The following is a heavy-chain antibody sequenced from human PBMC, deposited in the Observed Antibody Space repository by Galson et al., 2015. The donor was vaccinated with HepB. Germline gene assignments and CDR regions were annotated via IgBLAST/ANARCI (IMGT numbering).Heavy chain of an antibody. J-gene: IGHJ4*02. D-gene: IGHD4-11*01. Sequence: SLRLSCAASEFTFSNYAMTWVRQAPGKGLDWVSSISASAATTYYADSVKGRFIISRDNSKNTLYLLMDNLRADDTARYYCAKGEDRYSNYALDYWGQGVLLTVSS. CDR1: EFTFSNYA. V-gene: IGHV3-23*01. CDR3: AKGEDRYSNYALDY. CDR2: ISASAATT.